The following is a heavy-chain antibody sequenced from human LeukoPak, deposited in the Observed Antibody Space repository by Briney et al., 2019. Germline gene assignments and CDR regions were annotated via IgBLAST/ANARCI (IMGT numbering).Heavy chain of an antibody. J-gene: IGHJ4*02. CDR2: ISSSSSYI. CDR1: GFTFSSYS. Sequence: GGSLRLSCAASGFTFSSYSMNWVRQAPGKGLEWVSSISSSSSYIYYADSVKGRFTISRDNAKNSLYLQMNSLRAEDTAVYYCARDSTPVSKSGYPPDYWGQGTLVTVSS. V-gene: IGHV3-21*01. CDR3: ARDSTPVSKSGYPPDY. D-gene: IGHD5-18*01.